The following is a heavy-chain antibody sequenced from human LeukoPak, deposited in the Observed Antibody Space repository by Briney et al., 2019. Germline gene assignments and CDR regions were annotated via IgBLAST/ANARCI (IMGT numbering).Heavy chain of an antibody. CDR1: GGTFSSYA. J-gene: IGHJ4*02. Sequence: GASVKVSCKASGGTFSSYAISWVRQAPGQGLEWMGGIIPIFGTANYAQKFQGRVTITADESTSTAYMELSRLRSDDTAVYYCARVYYYGSGSYYHFDYWGQGTLVTVSS. D-gene: IGHD3-10*01. V-gene: IGHV1-69*13. CDR2: IIPIFGTA. CDR3: ARVYYYGSGSYYHFDY.